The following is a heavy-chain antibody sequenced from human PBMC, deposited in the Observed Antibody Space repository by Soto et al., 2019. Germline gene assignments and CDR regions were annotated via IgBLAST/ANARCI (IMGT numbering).Heavy chain of an antibody. D-gene: IGHD5-18*01. CDR2: ISGSGVNT. Sequence: EVQLLESWGGLVQPGGSLRLSCAASGFTFSSHDVGWVRQAPGKGLEWVLSISGSGVNTYYVDSVKGRFTIARDNSKNTLHLQPNSLRADDTAEYYGVTSGYGYRGRVILVTVSS. CDR1: GFTFSSHD. J-gene: IGHJ4*01. CDR3: VTSGYGY. V-gene: IGHV3-23*01.